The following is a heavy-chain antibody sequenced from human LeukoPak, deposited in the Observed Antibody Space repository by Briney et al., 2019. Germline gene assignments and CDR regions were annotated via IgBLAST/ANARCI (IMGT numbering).Heavy chain of an antibody. J-gene: IGHJ4*02. Sequence: SETLSLTCTVSGGSISSSSYYWGWIRQPPGKGLEWIGSFYYSGSTYYNPSLKSRVTISVDTSKNQFSVKLTSVTAADTAVYYCARDGYNYGLDRFDYWGQGILVTVSS. CDR2: FYYSGST. V-gene: IGHV4-39*07. D-gene: IGHD5-18*01. CDR1: GGSISSSSYY. CDR3: ARDGYNYGLDRFDY.